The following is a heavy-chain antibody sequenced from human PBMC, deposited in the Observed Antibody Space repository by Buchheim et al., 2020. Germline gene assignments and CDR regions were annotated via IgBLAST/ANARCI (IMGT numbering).Heavy chain of an antibody. J-gene: IGHJ6*02. CDR1: GYTFTSYD. CDR2: MNPNSGNT. Sequence: QVQLVQSGAEVKKPGASVKVSCKASGYTFTSYDINWVRQATGPGLEWMGWMNPNSGNTGYPQKFQGRVTMTRNTSISTAYIELSSLRSEDTAVYYCAGASYDYDYSYYNYGMDVWGQGTT. D-gene: IGHD5-12*01. V-gene: IGHV1-8*01. CDR3: AGASYDYDYSYYNYGMDV.